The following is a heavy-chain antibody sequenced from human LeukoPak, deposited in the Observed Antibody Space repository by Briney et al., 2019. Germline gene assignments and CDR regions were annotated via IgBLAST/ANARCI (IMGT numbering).Heavy chain of an antibody. V-gene: IGHV3-33*01. Sequence: GGSLRLSCAASRFTFSSYGMHWVRQAPGKGLEWVAVIWYDGSNKYYADSVKGRFTISRDNSKNTLYLQMNSLRAEDTAVYYCAIYGDYPFMATKYFQHWGQGTLVTVSS. CDR3: AIYGDYPFMATKYFQH. D-gene: IGHD4-17*01. CDR2: IWYDGSNK. J-gene: IGHJ1*01. CDR1: RFTFSSYG.